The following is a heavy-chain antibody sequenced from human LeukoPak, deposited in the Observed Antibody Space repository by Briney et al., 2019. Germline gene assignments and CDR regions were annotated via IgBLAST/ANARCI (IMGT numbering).Heavy chain of an antibody. V-gene: IGHV1-18*01. CDR2: ISAYNGNT. J-gene: IGHJ4*02. CDR1: GYTFTSYG. CDR3: ARVRGYYDSSGPRDY. Sequence: GASVTVSCKASGYTFTSYGISWVRQAPGQGLEWMGWISAYNGNTNYAQKLQGRVTMTTDTSTSTAYMDLRSLRSDDTAVYYCARVRGYYDSSGPRDYWGQGTLVTVSS. D-gene: IGHD3-22*01.